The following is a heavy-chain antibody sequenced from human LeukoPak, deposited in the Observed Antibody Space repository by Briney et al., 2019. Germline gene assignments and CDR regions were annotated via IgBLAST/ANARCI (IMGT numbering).Heavy chain of an antibody. J-gene: IGHJ4*02. CDR2: IIPILGIA. CDR1: GGTFSSYA. CDR3: AGFTYYYDSSGYYYWGPGDY. V-gene: IGHV1-69*04. D-gene: IGHD3-22*01. Sequence: SVKVSCKASGGTFSSYAISWVRQAPGQGLEWMGRIIPILGIANYAQKFQGRVTITADKSTSTAYMELSSLRSEDTAVYYCAGFTYYYDSSGYYYWGPGDYWGQGTLVTVSS.